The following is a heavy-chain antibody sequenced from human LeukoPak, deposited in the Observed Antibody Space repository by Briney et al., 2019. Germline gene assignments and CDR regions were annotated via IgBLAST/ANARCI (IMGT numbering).Heavy chain of an antibody. V-gene: IGHV3-21*01. CDR2: ISSSSSYI. CDR1: GFSFSSYS. CDR3: AESSGFRN. D-gene: IGHD3-22*01. J-gene: IGHJ4*02. Sequence: PEGSLRLSCAASGFSFSSYSMNWVRQAPGKGLEWVSSISSSSSYIYYADSVKGRFTISRDNAKNSLYLQMNSLRAEDTAVYYCAESSGFRNWGQGTLVIVSS.